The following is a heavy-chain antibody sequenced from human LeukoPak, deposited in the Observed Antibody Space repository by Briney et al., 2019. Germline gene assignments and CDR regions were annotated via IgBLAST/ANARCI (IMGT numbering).Heavy chain of an antibody. Sequence: GGSLRLSCAASGLTFSGSVIHWVRQASGKGLEWLGRIGRQGDSDATRYAASLKGKFTISRVDSRNTAYLQMNSLKTEDTAVYYCAGDYNFLTGLNYWGQGTLVTVSS. V-gene: IGHV3-73*01. CDR1: GLTFSGSV. J-gene: IGHJ4*02. CDR3: AGDYNFLTGLNY. CDR2: IGRQGDSDAT. D-gene: IGHD3-9*01.